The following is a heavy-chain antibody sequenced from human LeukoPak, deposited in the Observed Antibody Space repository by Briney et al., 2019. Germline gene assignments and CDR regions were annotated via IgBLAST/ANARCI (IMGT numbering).Heavy chain of an antibody. CDR1: GFTFSGFW. V-gene: IGHV3-7*01. J-gene: IGHJ4*02. Sequence: GGSLRLSCAVSGFTFSGFWMSWSRQAPGKGLEWVASINSDGSEGYYADVVKGRFTISRDNAKNSLYLQINSLRAEDTAVYYCAGGMATITNFDYWGQGTLVTVSS. CDR2: INSDGSEG. CDR3: AGGMATITNFDY. D-gene: IGHD5-24*01.